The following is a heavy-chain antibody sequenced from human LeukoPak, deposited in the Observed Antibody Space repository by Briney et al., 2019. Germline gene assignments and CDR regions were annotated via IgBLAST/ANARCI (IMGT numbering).Heavy chain of an antibody. D-gene: IGHD3-10*01. CDR1: GGSISSSSYY. V-gene: IGHV4-39*01. J-gene: IGHJ4*02. CDR3: ARHYLLLWFGEREIDY. CDR2: IYYSGST. Sequence: TSETLSLTCTVSGGSISSSSYYWGWIRQPPGKGLEWIGSIYYSGSTYYNPSLKSRVTISVDTSKNQFSLKLSSVTAADTAVYYCARHYLLLWFGEREIDYWGQGTLVTVSS.